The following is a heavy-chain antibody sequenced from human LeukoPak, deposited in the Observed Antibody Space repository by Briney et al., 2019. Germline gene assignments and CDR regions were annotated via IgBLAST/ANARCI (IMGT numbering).Heavy chain of an antibody. CDR1: GGSISSDY. D-gene: IGHD5-12*01. Sequence: PSETLSLTCTVSGGSISSDYWSWIRQPPGKGLEWIGYIYYSGSTNYNPSLKSRVTISVDTSKNQFSLKLSSVTAADTAVYYCARVRDSGYDYFDYWGQGTLVTVSS. V-gene: IGHV4-59*01. J-gene: IGHJ4*02. CDR2: IYYSGST. CDR3: ARVRDSGYDYFDY.